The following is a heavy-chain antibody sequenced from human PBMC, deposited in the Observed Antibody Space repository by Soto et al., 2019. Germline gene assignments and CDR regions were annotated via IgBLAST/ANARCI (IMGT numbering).Heavy chain of an antibody. CDR3: ARQGNWNYAYGMDV. CDR2: IDPSDSYT. Sequence: GESLKISCKGSVYSFTSYWISWVRQMPGKGLEWMGRIDPSDSYTNYSPSFQGHVTISADKSISTAYLQWSSLKASDTAMYYCARQGNWNYAYGMDVWGQGTTVTVSS. D-gene: IGHD1-1*01. V-gene: IGHV5-10-1*01. CDR1: VYSFTSYW. J-gene: IGHJ6*02.